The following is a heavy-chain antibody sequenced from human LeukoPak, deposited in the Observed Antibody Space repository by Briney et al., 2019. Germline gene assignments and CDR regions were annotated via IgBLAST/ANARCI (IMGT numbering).Heavy chain of an antibody. D-gene: IGHD2-2*01. Sequence: QPGRSLRLSCVVSGFTFSTYGMHWVRQAPGKGLEWLAVISSDGSHKYYADSVKGRFTISRDNSNNTLSMQMNSLRIEDTAVYYCAKGGVPTAMVDYWGQGILVTVSS. V-gene: IGHV3-30*18. J-gene: IGHJ4*02. CDR1: GFTFSTYG. CDR3: AKGGVPTAMVDY. CDR2: ISSDGSHK.